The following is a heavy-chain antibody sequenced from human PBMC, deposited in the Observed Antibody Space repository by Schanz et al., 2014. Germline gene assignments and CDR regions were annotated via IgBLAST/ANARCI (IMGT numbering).Heavy chain of an antibody. CDR1: GASVSSFY. CDR3: ARTLVNGSRKWFVP. J-gene: IGHJ5*02. D-gene: IGHD3-10*01. CDR2: VYATGRT. Sequence: QVQLQESGPGLVKPSETLSLTCAVSGASVSSFYWSWIRQPAGKGLEWIGHVYATGRTKYNPSLKSRVTMSVDTPQKQISLKLTSVTAADTAVYYCARTLVNGSRKWFVPWGPGTQVTVSS. V-gene: IGHV4-4*07.